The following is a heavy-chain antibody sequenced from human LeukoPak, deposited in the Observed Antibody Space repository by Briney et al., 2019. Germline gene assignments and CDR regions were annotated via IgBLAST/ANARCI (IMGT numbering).Heavy chain of an antibody. V-gene: IGHV4-34*01. J-gene: IGHJ6*03. Sequence: SETLSLTCTVYSGSFSGYYWSWIRQPPGKGLEWIGEINHSGSTNYNPSLKSRVTISVDTSKNQFSLKLTSVTAADTGLYYCARAYYYYYYYMDVWGKGTTVTVS. CDR3: ARAYYYYYYYMDV. CDR1: SGSFSGYY. CDR2: INHSGST.